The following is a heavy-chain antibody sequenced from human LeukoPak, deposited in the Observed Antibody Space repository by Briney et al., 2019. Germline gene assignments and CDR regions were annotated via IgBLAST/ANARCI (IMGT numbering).Heavy chain of an antibody. J-gene: IGHJ4*02. Sequence: ASVKVSCKASGYTFTAYYIHWVRQAPGQGVERMGWINPNSGDTNYAQKFRDRVTMARDTSVTAAYMELSSLGSDDTAVYYCARDRESYTSGSYFIWGQGSLITVSS. V-gene: IGHV1-2*02. CDR1: GYTFTAYY. CDR2: INPNSGDT. CDR3: ARDRESYTSGSYFI. D-gene: IGHD3-10*01.